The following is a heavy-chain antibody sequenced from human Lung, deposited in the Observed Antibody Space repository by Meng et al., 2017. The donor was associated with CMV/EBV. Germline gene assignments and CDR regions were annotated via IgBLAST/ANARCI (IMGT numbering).Heavy chain of an antibody. J-gene: IGHJ6*02. CDR2: INSDGSST. V-gene: IGHV3-74*01. Sequence: GGSXRLXCAASGFXFSSYWMHWVRQAPGKGLVWVSRINSDGSSTSYADSVKGRFTISRDNAKNTLYPQMNSLRAEDTAVYYCARGGSSWGGKYYYYGMDVXGQGXTVTVSS. CDR3: ARGGSSWGGKYYYYGMDV. CDR1: GFXFSSYW. D-gene: IGHD6-13*01.